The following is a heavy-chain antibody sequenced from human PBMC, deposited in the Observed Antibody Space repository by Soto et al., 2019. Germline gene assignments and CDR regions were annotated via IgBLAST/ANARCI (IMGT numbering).Heavy chain of an antibody. D-gene: IGHD3-3*01. J-gene: IGHJ4*03. Sequence: QVQLVQSGPEVKKPGSSVRVSCKASGYTFSSYDVTWVRQATGQGLEWMGWMNPNSGNTAYAQKFQGRVTMTRNTSTNTAYMELSSLRSEDTAIYYCARERSGYLDNWGQGSPVTVSS. V-gene: IGHV1-8*01. CDR3: ARERSGYLDN. CDR1: GYTFSSYD. CDR2: MNPNSGNT.